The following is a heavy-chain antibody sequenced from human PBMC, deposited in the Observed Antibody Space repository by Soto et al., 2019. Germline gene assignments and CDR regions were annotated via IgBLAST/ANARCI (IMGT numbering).Heavy chain of an antibody. D-gene: IGHD3-3*01. CDR3: ARDYFWSGYYYYYGMDV. V-gene: IGHV4-4*02. Sequence: LSLTCAVSGGSISSSNWWSWVRQPPGKGLEWIGEIYHSGSTNYNPSLKSRVTISVDKSKNQFSLKLSSVTAADTAVYYCARDYFWSGYYYYYGMDVWGQGTTVTVSS. CDR2: IYHSGST. J-gene: IGHJ6*02. CDR1: GGSISSSNW.